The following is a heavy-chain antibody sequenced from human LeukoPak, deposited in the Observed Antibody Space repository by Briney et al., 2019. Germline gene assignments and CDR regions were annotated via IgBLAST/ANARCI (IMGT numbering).Heavy chain of an antibody. V-gene: IGHV3-23*01. CDR2: ISGSGGST. CDR3: AKDDTPAGYSSGWYTDYYYYMDV. Sequence: GGSLRLSCAASGFTFSSYEMNWVRQAPGKGLEWVSAISGSGGSTYYADSVKGRFTISRDNSKNTLYLQMNSLRAEDTAVYYCAKDDTPAGYSSGWYTDYYYYMDVWGKGTTVTVSS. CDR1: GFTFSSYE. D-gene: IGHD6-19*01. J-gene: IGHJ6*03.